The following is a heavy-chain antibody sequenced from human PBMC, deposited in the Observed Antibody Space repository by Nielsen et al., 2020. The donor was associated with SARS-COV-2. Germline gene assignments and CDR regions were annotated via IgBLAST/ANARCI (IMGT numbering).Heavy chain of an antibody. D-gene: IGHD3-3*01. V-gene: IGHV4-31*03. J-gene: IGHJ4*02. CDR3: ARCTGFWSGYFYYFDY. CDR1: GGSISSGGYY. CDR2: IYYSGST. Sequence: LRLSCTVSGGSISSGGYYWSWIRQHPGKGLEWIGYIYYSGSTYYNPSLKSRVTISVDSSKNQFSLKLSSVTAADTAVYYCARCTGFWSGYFYYFDYWGQGTLVTVSS.